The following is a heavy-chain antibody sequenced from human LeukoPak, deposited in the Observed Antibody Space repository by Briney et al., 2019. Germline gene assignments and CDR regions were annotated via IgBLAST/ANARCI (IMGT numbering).Heavy chain of an antibody. CDR3: AKRGVVIRVILIGFHKEAYYFDS. Sequence: GGSLRLSCAVSGITLSNYGMSWVRQAPGKGLEWVAGISDSGGRTNYADSVKGRFTVSRDNPKNTLYLQMNGLRAEDTAVYFCAKRGVVIRVILIGFHKEAYYFDSWGQGALVTVSS. J-gene: IGHJ4*02. CDR2: ISDSGGRT. D-gene: IGHD3-9*01. CDR1: GITLSNYG. V-gene: IGHV3-23*01.